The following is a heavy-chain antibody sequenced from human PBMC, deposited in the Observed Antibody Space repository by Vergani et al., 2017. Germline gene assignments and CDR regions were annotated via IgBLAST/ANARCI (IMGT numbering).Heavy chain of an antibody. Sequence: QVQVVQSGAEVKKSGASVKVSCKTSGYTFSNYYMHWVRQAPGQGLEWMGWINPNSGGTNYAQKFQGRVTMTRDTSISTAYMELSRLRSDDTAVYYCAREGISMVRGVMYYYGMDVWGQGTTVTVSS. J-gene: IGHJ6*02. V-gene: IGHV1-2*02. CDR3: AREGISMVRGVMYYYGMDV. D-gene: IGHD3-10*01. CDR2: INPNSGGT. CDR1: GYTFSNYY.